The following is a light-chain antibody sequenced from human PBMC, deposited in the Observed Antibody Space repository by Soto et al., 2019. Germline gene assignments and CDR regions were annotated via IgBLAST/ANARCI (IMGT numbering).Light chain of an antibody. CDR1: QTVSDY. V-gene: IGKV1-39*01. CDR3: QQSFSAPYT. Sequence: DIQMTQSPSSLSASVGDRVTITCRASQTVSDYLNWYQQKPGKAPKLLIYAASTLQSGVPSRFSGDGSGTDFTLTITSLHPEDFATYVCQQSFSAPYTFGQGTKLEIK. J-gene: IGKJ2*01. CDR2: AAS.